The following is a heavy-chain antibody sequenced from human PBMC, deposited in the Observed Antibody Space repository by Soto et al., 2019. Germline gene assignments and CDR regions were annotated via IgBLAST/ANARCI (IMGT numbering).Heavy chain of an antibody. CDR2: IYYSGST. CDR1: GGSVSSGSYY. J-gene: IGHJ4*02. Sequence: PSETLSLTCTVSGGSVSSGSYYWSWIRQPPGKGLEWIGYIYYSGSTNYNPSLKSRVTISVDTSKNQFSLKLSSVTAADTAVYYCAITPVYYYDSSGYFDYWGQGTLVTVCS. D-gene: IGHD3-22*01. V-gene: IGHV4-61*01. CDR3: AITPVYYYDSSGYFDY.